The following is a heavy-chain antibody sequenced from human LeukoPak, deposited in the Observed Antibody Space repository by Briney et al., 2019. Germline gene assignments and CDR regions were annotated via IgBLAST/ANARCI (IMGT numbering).Heavy chain of an antibody. V-gene: IGHV3-11*01. Sequence: PGGSLRHSCAASGFTFSDYYMSWIRRAPGKWLEWVSYISSSGSTIYYADSVEGRFTISRDNAKNSLYLQMNSLRAEDTAVYYCARVEYYYGSGSYPDYWGQGTLVTVSS. CDR1: GFTFSDYY. CDR2: ISSSGSTI. J-gene: IGHJ4*02. CDR3: ARVEYYYGSGSYPDY. D-gene: IGHD3-10*01.